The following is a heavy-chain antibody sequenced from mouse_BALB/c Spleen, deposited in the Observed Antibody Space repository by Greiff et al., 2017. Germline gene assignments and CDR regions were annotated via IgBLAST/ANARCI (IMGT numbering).Heavy chain of an antibody. CDR2: ISNLAYSI. Sequence: DVKLVESGGGLVKPGGSRKLSCAASGFTFSDYGMAWVRQAPGKGPEWVAFISNLAYSIYYADTVTGRFTISRENAKNTLYLEMSSLRSEDTAMYYCARDRYDGYFDYWGQGTTLTVSS. V-gene: IGHV5-15*02. J-gene: IGHJ2*01. CDR3: ARDRYDGYFDY. D-gene: IGHD2-14*01. CDR1: GFTFSDYG.